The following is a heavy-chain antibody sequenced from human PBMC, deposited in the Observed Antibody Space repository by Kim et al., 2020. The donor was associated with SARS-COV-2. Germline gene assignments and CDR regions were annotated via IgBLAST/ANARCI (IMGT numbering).Heavy chain of an antibody. CDR3: VRASGWLPRS. D-gene: IGHD6-19*01. CDR1: GFTSDHSA. V-gene: IGHV3-43*02. CDR2: ISGNGETK. J-gene: IGHJ5*02. Sequence: GGSLRLSCAASGFTSDHSAMHWVRQAPGKGLEWVSLISGNGETKYYADSVEGRFTISIDNSKNSLYLQMNSLRTEDTALYYCVRASGWLPRSWGQGTLVTVSS.